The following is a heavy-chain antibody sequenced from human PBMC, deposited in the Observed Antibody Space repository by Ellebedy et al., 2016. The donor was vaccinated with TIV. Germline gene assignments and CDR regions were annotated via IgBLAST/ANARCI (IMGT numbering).Heavy chain of an antibody. V-gene: IGHV1-3*01. CDR2: INAGNGNT. CDR3: AREPGVTTGEGAY. CDR1: GYTFTSYA. Sequence: AASVKVSCKASGYTFTSYAMHWVRQAPGQRLEWMGWINAGNGNTKYSQKFQGRVTMTRDTSTSTVYMELSSLRSEDTAVYYCAREPGVTTGEGAYWGQGTLVTVSS. D-gene: IGHD4-17*01. J-gene: IGHJ4*02.